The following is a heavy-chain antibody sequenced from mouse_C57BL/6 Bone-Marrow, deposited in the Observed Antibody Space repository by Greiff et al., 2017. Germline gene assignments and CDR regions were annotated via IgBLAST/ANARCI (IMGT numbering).Heavy chain of an antibody. CDR1: EYEFPSHD. Sequence: EVKLQESGGGLVQPGESLQLSCESNEYEFPSHDMSWVRKTPEKRLELVAAINSDGGSTYYPDTMERRFIISRDNTKKTLYLQMSSLRSEDTALYYCARTYDGYPYWYFDVWGTGTTVTVSS. V-gene: IGHV5-2*01. J-gene: IGHJ1*03. CDR3: ARTYDGYPYWYFDV. CDR2: INSDGGST. D-gene: IGHD2-3*01.